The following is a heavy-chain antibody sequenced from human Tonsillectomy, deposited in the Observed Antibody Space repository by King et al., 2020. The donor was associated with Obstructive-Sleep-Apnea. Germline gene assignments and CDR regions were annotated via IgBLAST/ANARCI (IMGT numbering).Heavy chain of an antibody. CDR1: GGSLSSYY. CDR2: IYYSGST. Sequence: VQLQESGPGLVKPSETLSLTCTVSGGSLSSYYWSWIRQPPGMGLEWIGYIYYSGSTNYNPSLKSRVTISVDTSKNQFSLRLSSVTAADTAVYYCARDSYSGGTFDSWGQGTLVTVSS. V-gene: IGHV4-59*01. CDR3: ARDSYSGGTFDS. J-gene: IGHJ4*02. D-gene: IGHD2-15*01.